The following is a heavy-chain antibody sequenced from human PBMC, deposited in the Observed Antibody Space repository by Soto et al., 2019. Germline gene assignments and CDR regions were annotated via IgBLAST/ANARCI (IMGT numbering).Heavy chain of an antibody. Sequence: EVQLVESGGGLVQPGGSLRLSCAASGFTFSSYSMNRVRQAPGKGLEWVSYISSSSSTIYYADSVKGRFTISRDNAKNSLYLQLNRLRDEDTAVYYCAKGSTYYYYGMDVWGQGTTVTVSS. CDR1: GFTFSSYS. CDR3: AKGSTYYYYGMDV. V-gene: IGHV3-48*02. J-gene: IGHJ6*02. CDR2: ISSSSSTI.